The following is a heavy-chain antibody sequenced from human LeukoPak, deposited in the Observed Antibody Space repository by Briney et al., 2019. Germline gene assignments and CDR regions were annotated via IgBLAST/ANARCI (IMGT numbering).Heavy chain of an antibody. CDR3: ARDSLYRDGYNYVRFHY. CDR1: GYTFTSYA. D-gene: IGHD5-24*01. J-gene: IGHJ4*02. V-gene: IGHV7-4-1*02. Sequence: ASVKVSCKASGYTFTSYAMNWVRQAPGQGLEWMGRINTNTGNPTYAQGFTGRFVFSLDTSVSTAYLQISSLKAEDTAVYYCARDSLYRDGYNYVRFHYWGQGTLVTVSS. CDR2: INTNTGNP.